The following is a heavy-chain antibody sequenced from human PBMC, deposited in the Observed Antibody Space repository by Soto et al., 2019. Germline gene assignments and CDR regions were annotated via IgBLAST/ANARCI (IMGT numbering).Heavy chain of an antibody. Sequence: SVKVSCKASGYTFTGYYMRWVRQAPGQGLEWMGWIIPILGIANYAQKFQGRVTITADKSTSTAYMELSSLRSEDTAVYYCARDSSRARRYYDSSGYFGSSQFDYWGQGTLVTVSS. V-gene: IGHV1-69*10. CDR2: IIPILGIA. CDR1: GYTFTGYY. CDR3: ARDSSRARRYYDSSGYFGSSQFDY. J-gene: IGHJ4*02. D-gene: IGHD3-22*01.